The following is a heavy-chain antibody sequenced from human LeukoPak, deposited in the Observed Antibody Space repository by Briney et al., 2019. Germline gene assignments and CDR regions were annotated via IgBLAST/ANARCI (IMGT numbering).Heavy chain of an antibody. CDR1: GFTFSTYK. V-gene: IGHV3-21*06. D-gene: IGHD3-10*01. Sequence: PGGSLRLSCEASGFTFSTYKMNWVRQAPGKGLEWVSFISSSSNYIYHADSVKGRFTISRDNAKNSLYLQMNSLRAEDTAVYYCARVGRGYYDYWGQGALVTVSS. J-gene: IGHJ4*02. CDR3: ARVGRGYYDY. CDR2: ISSSSNYI.